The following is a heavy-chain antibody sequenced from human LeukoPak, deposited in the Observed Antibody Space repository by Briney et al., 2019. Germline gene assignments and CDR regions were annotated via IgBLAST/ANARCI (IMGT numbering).Heavy chain of an antibody. J-gene: IGHJ6*02. CDR3: ARHQIVVEMATIIPPYYYGMDV. CDR1: GGSISSGGYY. D-gene: IGHD5-24*01. Sequence: SQTLSLTCTVSGGSISSGGYYWSWIRQPPGKGLEWIGEINHSGSTNYNPSLKSRVTISVDTSKNQFSLKLSSVTAADTAVYYCARHQIVVEMATIIPPYYYGMDVWGQGTTVTVSS. CDR2: INHSGST. V-gene: IGHV4-39*01.